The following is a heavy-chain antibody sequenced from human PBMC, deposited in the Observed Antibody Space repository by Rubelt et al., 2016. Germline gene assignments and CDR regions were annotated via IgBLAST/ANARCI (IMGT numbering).Heavy chain of an antibody. CDR2: IYPSGRT. CDR3: ARENDYYYYMDV. J-gene: IGHJ6*03. V-gene: IGHV4-61*01. CDR1: GDSVSSNNYY. Sequence: QVRLKESGPGLVKPSEPLSLTCTVPGDSVSSNNYYWSWVRQPPGKELGWIGYIYPSGRTDYNPPLKSRATTLLDTSKNKFSLRLGSVTAADTGVYYCARENDYYYYMDVWGKGTTVTVSS.